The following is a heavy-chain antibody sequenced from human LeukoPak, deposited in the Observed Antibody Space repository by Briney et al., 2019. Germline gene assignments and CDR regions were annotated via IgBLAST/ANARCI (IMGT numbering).Heavy chain of an antibody. J-gene: IGHJ4*02. CDR3: ARVGSVGGWWLLLGTQSPHAFDY. CDR1: GYTFTGYY. D-gene: IGHD3-22*01. Sequence: GASVKVSCKASGYTFTGYYMHWVRQAPGQGLEWMGWINTNTGNPTYAQGFTGRFVFSLDTSVSTAYLQISSLKAEDTAVYYCARVGSVGGWWLLLGTQSPHAFDYWGQGTLVTVSS. V-gene: IGHV7-4-1*02. CDR2: INTNTGNP.